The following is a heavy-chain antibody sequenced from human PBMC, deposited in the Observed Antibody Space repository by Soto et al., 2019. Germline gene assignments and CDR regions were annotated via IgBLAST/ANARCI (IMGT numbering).Heavy chain of an antibody. CDR2: KSGDNGKT. J-gene: IGHJ6*02. Sequence: QVHLVQAGGEVKRPGDSVKVSCKTSGYPCSSYGISWVRQAPGQGLEWLGRKSGDNGKTEHGQKVQDRLTMSTVTSPNLVYMELWNLRSDDMAAYYCVRDFCKWLVYYYFGIAVWGQGSLVIV. CDR3: VRDFCKWLVYYYFGIAV. D-gene: IGHD6-19*01. CDR1: GYPCSSYG. V-gene: IGHV1-18*03.